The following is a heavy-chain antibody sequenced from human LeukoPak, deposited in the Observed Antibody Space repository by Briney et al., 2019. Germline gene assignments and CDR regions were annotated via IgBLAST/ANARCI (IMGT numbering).Heavy chain of an antibody. J-gene: IGHJ4*02. CDR1: GYTFSGYY. Sequence: ASVKVSCKASGYTFSGYYMHWVRQAPGQGLEWMGWINPNSGGTYYAQKFQGSVTMTRDTSISTAYMELSRLRSEDTAVYYCASLGYCSSTSCYPPMWWGQGTLVTVSS. D-gene: IGHD2-2*01. CDR3: ASLGYCSSTSCYPPMW. V-gene: IGHV1-2*02. CDR2: INPNSGGT.